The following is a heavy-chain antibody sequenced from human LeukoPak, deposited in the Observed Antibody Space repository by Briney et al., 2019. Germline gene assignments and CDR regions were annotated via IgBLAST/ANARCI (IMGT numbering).Heavy chain of an antibody. Sequence: GGSLRLSCAASEFDFSSHAMTWVRQAPGKGLEWVSAISISGSKTYYADSVKGRFTISRDNSKNTLYLQMNSLRAEDTAIYYCAKDICSSTSCYRRGFDYWGQGTLVTVSS. CDR1: EFDFSSHA. CDR3: AKDICSSTSCYRRGFDY. D-gene: IGHD2-2*01. V-gene: IGHV3-23*01. CDR2: ISISGSKT. J-gene: IGHJ4*02.